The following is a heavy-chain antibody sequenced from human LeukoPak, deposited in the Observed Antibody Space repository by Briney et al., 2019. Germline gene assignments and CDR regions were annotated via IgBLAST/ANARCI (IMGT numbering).Heavy chain of an antibody. V-gene: IGHV4-39*02. D-gene: IGHD2-15*01. CDR3: ARDCSGGSCFSGPFEY. CDR2: IYYTGSS. Sequence: WVRQAPGKGLEWIGSIYYTGSSYYNPSLKSRVTISVDTSKNQFSLKLRSVTAADTAVYYCARDCSGGSCFSGPFEYWGQGTLVTVSS. J-gene: IGHJ4*02.